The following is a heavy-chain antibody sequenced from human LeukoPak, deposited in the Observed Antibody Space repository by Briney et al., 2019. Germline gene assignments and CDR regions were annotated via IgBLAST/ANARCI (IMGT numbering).Heavy chain of an antibody. CDR1: GGSISSYY. V-gene: IGHV4-59*01. J-gene: IGHJ4*02. CDR2: IYYSGRT. CDR3: ARHHPPSPPYSGYEPFFDF. D-gene: IGHD5-12*01. Sequence: SETLSLTCTVSGGSISSYYWSWIRQPPGKGLEWLGYIYYSGRTNYNPSLKSQVTISVDTSKNQFSLKLSSVTAADTAVYYCARHHPPSPPYSGYEPFFDFWGQGILVTVSS.